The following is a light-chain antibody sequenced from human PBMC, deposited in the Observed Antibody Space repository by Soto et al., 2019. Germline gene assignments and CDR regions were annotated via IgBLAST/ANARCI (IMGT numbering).Light chain of an antibody. CDR1: SSDVGGYNY. V-gene: IGLV2-14*01. J-gene: IGLJ1*01. Sequence: QSDLTRAASVSGSPGQSITITSTGTSSDVGGYNYVSWYQQHPGKAPKLMIYDVSNRPSGVSNRFSGSKSGNTASLTISGLQAEDEADYYCSSYTSSSTRVFGTGTK. CDR2: DVS. CDR3: SSYTSSSTRV.